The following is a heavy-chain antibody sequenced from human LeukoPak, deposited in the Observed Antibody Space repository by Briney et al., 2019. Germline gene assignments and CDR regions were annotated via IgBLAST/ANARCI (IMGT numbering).Heavy chain of an antibody. J-gene: IGHJ3*02. CDR3: ARIVLRYFDWSVDAFDI. V-gene: IGHV1-18*04. CDR2: ISAYNGNT. Sequence: GESLKISCKGSGYSFTSYGISWVRQAPGQGLEWMGWISAYNGNTNYAQKLQGRVTMTTDTSTSTAYMELRSLRSDDTAVYYCARIVLRYFDWSVDAFDIWGQGTMVTVSS. CDR1: GYSFTSYG. D-gene: IGHD3-9*01.